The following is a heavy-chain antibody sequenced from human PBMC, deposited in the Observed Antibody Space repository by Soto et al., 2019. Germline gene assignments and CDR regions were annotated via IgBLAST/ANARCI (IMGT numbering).Heavy chain of an antibody. CDR1: GYTFTSYG. Sequence: ASVKVSCKASGYTFTSYGISWVRQAPGQGLEWMGWISAYNGNTNYAQKLPGRVTMTPDTSTSTAYMELRSLRSDDTAVYYCARCEYNFSNWFDPWGQGTLVTVSS. D-gene: IGHD6-6*01. CDR2: ISAYNGNT. CDR3: ARCEYNFSNWFDP. V-gene: IGHV1-18*04. J-gene: IGHJ5*02.